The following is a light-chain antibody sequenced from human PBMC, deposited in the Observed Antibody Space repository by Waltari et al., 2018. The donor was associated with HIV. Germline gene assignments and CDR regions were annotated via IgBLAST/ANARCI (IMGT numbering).Light chain of an antibody. V-gene: IGKV1-5*03. J-gene: IGKJ5*01. CDR3: QQYKSYSLT. Sequence: DIQMTQSPSTLYASVGHRAIITCRSSQNVDHWLAWYQQRPGSAPKVLIYKTSTLQTGVPSRFSGSGSGTEFSLTISSLQPDDFATYYCQQYKSYSLTFGQGTRLEIK. CDR1: QNVDHW. CDR2: KTS.